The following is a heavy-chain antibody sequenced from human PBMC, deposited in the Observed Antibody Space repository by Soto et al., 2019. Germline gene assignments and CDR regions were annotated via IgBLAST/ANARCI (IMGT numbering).Heavy chain of an antibody. CDR3: ARGLILWFGELSRRGGYYYYMNV. CDR2: INDSGDI. D-gene: IGHD3-10*01. J-gene: IGHJ6*03. V-gene: IGHV4-34*01. Sequence: QVQLQQWGAGLLKPSETLSLTCAVYGGSFSGYQWSWIRQTPGKGLEWIGGINDSGDINYNPSLKIRVTILVDWPKTQISLRLRSGAAADAAVYYCARGLILWFGELSRRGGYYYYMNVWGKGTAVTVSS. CDR1: GGSFSGYQ.